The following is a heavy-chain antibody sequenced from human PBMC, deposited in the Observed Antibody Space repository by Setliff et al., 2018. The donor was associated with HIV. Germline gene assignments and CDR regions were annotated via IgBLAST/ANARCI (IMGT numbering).Heavy chain of an antibody. CDR3: ARDNSYYYGSGSHYWYGMDV. D-gene: IGHD3-10*01. J-gene: IGHJ6*01. CDR1: GDSIKGPW. V-gene: IGHV4-59*11. Sequence: SETLSLTCTVSGDSIKGPWWWSWIRQSPGKGLEWTGNIHYTGTTHYNPSLKSRVTMSVDTSKNHVALKLSSVTAADTAVYYCARDNSYYYGSGSHYWYGMDVWGQGTTVTVSS. CDR2: IHYTGTT.